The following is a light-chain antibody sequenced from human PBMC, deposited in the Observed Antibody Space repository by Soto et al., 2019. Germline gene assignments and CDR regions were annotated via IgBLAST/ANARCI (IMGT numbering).Light chain of an antibody. CDR3: QAWDSSTVV. CDR2: EDS. CDR1: KLGDKY. V-gene: IGLV3-1*01. J-gene: IGLJ2*01. Sequence: SYELTQPPSVSVSPGQTASITCYGDKLGDKYACWYQQKPGQSPVLVIYEDSKRPSGIPERFSGSNSGNTATLTISGTQAMDEADYYCQAWDSSTVVFCGGTKLTVL.